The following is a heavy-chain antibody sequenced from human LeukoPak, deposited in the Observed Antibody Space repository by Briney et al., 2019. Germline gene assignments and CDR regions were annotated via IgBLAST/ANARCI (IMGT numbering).Heavy chain of an antibody. CDR2: MNPNSGNT. V-gene: IGHV1-8*03. CDR3: ASQYSSSSLFAFDI. D-gene: IGHD6-6*01. Sequence: GASVKVSCKASGYTFTSYDINWVRQATGQGLEWMGWMNPNSGNTGYAQKFQGRVTITRNTSISTAYMELSSLRSEDAAVYYCASQYSSSSLFAFDIWGQGTMVTVSS. J-gene: IGHJ3*02. CDR1: GYTFTSYD.